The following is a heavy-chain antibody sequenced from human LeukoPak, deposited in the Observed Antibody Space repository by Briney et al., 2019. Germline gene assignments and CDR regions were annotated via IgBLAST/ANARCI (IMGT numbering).Heavy chain of an antibody. CDR3: AKRPSDYGDYVSYFDY. CDR1: GFIFISYG. D-gene: IGHD4-17*01. CDR2: ISDDGRRK. J-gene: IGHJ4*02. Sequence: GGSLRLSCAASGFIFISYGMHWVRQAPGKGLEWVGVISDDGRRKDYADSVKGRFTISRDNSKDTLYLQMNSLRAEDTAVYYCAKRPSDYGDYVSYFDYWGQGTLVTVSS. V-gene: IGHV3-30*18.